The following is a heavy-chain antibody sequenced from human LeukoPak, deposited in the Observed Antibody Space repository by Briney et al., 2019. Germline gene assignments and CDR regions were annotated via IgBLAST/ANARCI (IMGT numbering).Heavy chain of an antibody. D-gene: IGHD1-26*01. CDR1: GFTFSGFD. CDR3: TTYRNGHQ. J-gene: IGHJ4*02. V-gene: IGHV3-73*01. Sequence: GGSLKLSCATSGFTFSGFDIHWVRQASGKGLEWVGRIGSKTYNYATAYDASVKGRFTISRDDSEKTAYLQMSSLKIEDTAVYYCTTYRNGHQWGQGTLVTVSS. CDR2: IGSKTYNYAT.